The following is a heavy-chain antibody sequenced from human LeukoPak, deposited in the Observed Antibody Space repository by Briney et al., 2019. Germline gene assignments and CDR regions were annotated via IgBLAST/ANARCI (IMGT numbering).Heavy chain of an antibody. CDR2: INHSGST. D-gene: IGHD1-14*01. J-gene: IGHJ4*02. CDR3: ACPSGNHLYSFDY. Sequence: SWIRQPPGKGLEWIGEINHSGSTNYNPSLKSRVTISVDTSKNQFSLKLSSVTAADTAVYYCACPSGNHLYSFDYWGQGTLVTVSS. V-gene: IGHV4-34*01.